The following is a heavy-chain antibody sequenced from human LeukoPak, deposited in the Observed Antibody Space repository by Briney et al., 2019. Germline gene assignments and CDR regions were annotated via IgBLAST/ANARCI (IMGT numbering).Heavy chain of an antibody. CDR1: GYTFTTYT. Sequence: ASVKVSCKASGYTFTTYTMHWVRQAPGQRLEWMGWINADTGNTKCSQEFQGRLTITRDTSASTVYMDLSSLKSEDMAVYYCARSGGSRGTVTPPGDFWGQGTLVTVPS. V-gene: IGHV1-3*03. CDR2: INADTGNT. CDR3: ARSGGSRGTVTPPGDF. J-gene: IGHJ4*02. D-gene: IGHD4-17*01.